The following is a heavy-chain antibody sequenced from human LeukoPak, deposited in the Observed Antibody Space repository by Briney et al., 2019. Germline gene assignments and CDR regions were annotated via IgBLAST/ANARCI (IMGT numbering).Heavy chain of an antibody. CDR3: ARTFGSSSPIDY. V-gene: IGHV4-4*07. Sequence: SETLSLTCTVSGGSISSYYWNWIRQPAGKGLEWIGRIYTSGSTNYNPSLTSRVTMSVDTSKNQFSLKLSSVTAADTAVYYCARTFGSSSPIDYWGQGTLVTVSS. J-gene: IGHJ4*02. CDR1: GGSISSYY. CDR2: IYTSGST. D-gene: IGHD6-13*01.